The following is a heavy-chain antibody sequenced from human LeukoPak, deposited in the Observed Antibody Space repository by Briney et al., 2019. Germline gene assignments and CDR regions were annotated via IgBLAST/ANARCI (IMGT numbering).Heavy chain of an antibody. Sequence: GGSLRLSCAVSGFTFSSNWMYWVRQAPGKGLVWVSRISSDGSSATYADSVKGRFTISRDNAKNTLYLQMNSLRAEDTAVYYCARDQWARYCSSTSCLSYGMDVWGKGTTVTVSS. CDR1: GFTFSSNW. CDR2: ISSDGSSA. V-gene: IGHV3-74*01. CDR3: ARDQWARYCSSTSCLSYGMDV. J-gene: IGHJ6*04. D-gene: IGHD2-2*01.